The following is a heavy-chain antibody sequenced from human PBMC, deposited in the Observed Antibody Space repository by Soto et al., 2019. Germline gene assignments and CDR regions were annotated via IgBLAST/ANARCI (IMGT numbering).Heavy chain of an antibody. Sequence: ASVKVSCKASGGTFSSYAISWVRQAPGQGLEWMGGIIPIFGTANYAQKFQGRVTITADESTSTAYMGLSSLRSEDTAVYYCARHNYYGSGSYYNVAYYGMDVWGQGTTVTVSS. D-gene: IGHD3-10*01. CDR2: IIPIFGTA. J-gene: IGHJ6*02. V-gene: IGHV1-69*13. CDR3: ARHNYYGSGSYYNVAYYGMDV. CDR1: GGTFSSYA.